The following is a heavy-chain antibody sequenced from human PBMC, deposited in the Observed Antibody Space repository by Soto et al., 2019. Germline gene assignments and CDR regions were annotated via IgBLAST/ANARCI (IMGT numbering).Heavy chain of an antibody. CDR2: ISYDGSNK. V-gene: IGHV3-30*18. CDR3: AKAGPILLWFGELSNFDY. J-gene: IGHJ4*02. D-gene: IGHD3-10*01. CDR1: GFTFSSYG. Sequence: PGGSLRLSCAASGFTFSSYGMHWVRQAPGKGLEWVAVISYDGSNKYYADSVKGRFTISRDNSKNTLYLQMNSLRAEDTAVYYCAKAGPILLWFGELSNFDYWGQGT.